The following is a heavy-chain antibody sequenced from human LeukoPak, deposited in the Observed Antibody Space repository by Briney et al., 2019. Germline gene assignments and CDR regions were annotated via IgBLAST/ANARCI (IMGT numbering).Heavy chain of an antibody. Sequence: GGSLRLSCAASGFTFNSYGMHWVRQAPGKGLEWVAFIRYDGNKKYHADSVKGRFTISRDNSKNTLYLQMNSLRAEDTAVYYCARRSGIAVAGAFDYWGQGTLVTVSS. CDR1: GFTFNSYG. CDR3: ARRSGIAVAGAFDY. V-gene: IGHV3-30*02. D-gene: IGHD6-19*01. J-gene: IGHJ4*02. CDR2: IRYDGNKK.